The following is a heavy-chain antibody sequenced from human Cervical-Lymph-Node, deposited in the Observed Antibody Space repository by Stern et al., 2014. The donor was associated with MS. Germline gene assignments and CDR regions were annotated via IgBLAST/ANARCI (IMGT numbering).Heavy chain of an antibody. Sequence: QVQLQESGPGLVKPSATLSLTCTVSGGSIDSGGDYWTWIRQHPGTGLEWIGCVYYSGITYYNPSLKSRVTMSVDTFKNQFSLKLSSATAADTAVYYCARDLRPSGKYYIDSWGQGTVVTVSS. CDR2: VYYSGIT. V-gene: IGHV4-31*03. CDR1: GGSIDSGGDY. D-gene: IGHD1-26*01. J-gene: IGHJ4*02. CDR3: ARDLRPSGKYYIDS.